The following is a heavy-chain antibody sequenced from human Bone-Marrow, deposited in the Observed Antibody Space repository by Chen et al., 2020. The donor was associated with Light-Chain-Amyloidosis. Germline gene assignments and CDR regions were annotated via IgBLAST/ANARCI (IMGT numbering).Heavy chain of an antibody. CDR1: GYSISSGYY. CDR3: ARDLNWGWTFGAFDI. J-gene: IGHJ3*02. CDR2: IYHSGST. D-gene: IGHD7-27*01. V-gene: IGHV4-38-2*02. Sequence: QVQLQESGPGLVKPSETLSLTCAVSGYSISSGYYWGWIRQPPGKGLEWIGSIYHSGSTYYNPSLKSRVPISVDTSKNQFSLKLSSVTAADTAVYYCARDLNWGWTFGAFDIWGQGTMVTVSS.